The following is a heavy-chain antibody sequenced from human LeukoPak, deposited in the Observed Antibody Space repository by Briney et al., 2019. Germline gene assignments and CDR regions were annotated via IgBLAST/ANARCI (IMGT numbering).Heavy chain of an antibody. D-gene: IGHD4-17*01. Sequence: PSETLSLTCAVYGGSFSGYYWSWIRQPPGKGLEWIGEINHSGSTNYNPSLKSRVTISVDTSKNQFSLKLSSVTAADTAVYYCARVRYGDFPVDPWGQGTLVTVSS. CDR1: GGSFSGYY. V-gene: IGHV4-34*01. J-gene: IGHJ5*02. CDR2: INHSGST. CDR3: ARVRYGDFPVDP.